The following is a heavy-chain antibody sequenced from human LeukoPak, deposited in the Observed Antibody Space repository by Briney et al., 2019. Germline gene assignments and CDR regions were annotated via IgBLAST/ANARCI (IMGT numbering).Heavy chain of an antibody. J-gene: IGHJ6*03. CDR1: GGSISSSSYY. V-gene: IGHV4-39*07. CDR2: IYYSGST. Sequence: SETLSLTCTVSGGSISSSSYYWGWIRQPPGKGLEWIGSIYYSGSTYYNPSLKSRVTISVDTSKNQFSLKLSSVTAADTAVYYCAREAYYYYYMDVWGKGTTVTVSS. CDR3: AREAYYYYYMDV.